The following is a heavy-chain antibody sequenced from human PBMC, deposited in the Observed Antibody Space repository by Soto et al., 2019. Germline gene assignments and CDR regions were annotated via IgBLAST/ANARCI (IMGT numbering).Heavy chain of an antibody. Sequence: EVQLVESGGDLIQAGGSLRLSCAASDFTVSSNYMTWVRQAPGKGLECVSAIFRDGKTYYADSVKGRFTISRDNSKNTVWLQMESLRAEDTAVYYCATSLFWPGYFDLWGRGTLVTVSS. CDR2: IFRDGKT. V-gene: IGHV3-53*01. CDR3: ATSLFWPGYFDL. J-gene: IGHJ2*01. D-gene: IGHD2-21*01. CDR1: DFTVSSNY.